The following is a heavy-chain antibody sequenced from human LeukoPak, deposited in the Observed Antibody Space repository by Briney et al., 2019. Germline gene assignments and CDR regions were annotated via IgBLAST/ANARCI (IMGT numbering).Heavy chain of an antibody. CDR2: IYYSGST. Sequence: WARQAPGKGLEWIGSIYYSGSTYYNPSLKSRVTISVDTSRNQFSLKLSSVTAADTAVYYCATGDIVGGRDDYWGQGTLVTVSS. V-gene: IGHV4-39*07. CDR3: ATGDIVGGRDDY. D-gene: IGHD2-15*01. J-gene: IGHJ4*02.